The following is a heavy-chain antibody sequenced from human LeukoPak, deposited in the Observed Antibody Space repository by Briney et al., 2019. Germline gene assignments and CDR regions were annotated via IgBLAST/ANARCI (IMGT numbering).Heavy chain of an antibody. CDR1: GITLSNYG. Sequence: GGSLRLSCAVSGITLSNYGMSWVRQAPGKGLEWVAGLSGSGGGTNYADSVQGRFTISRDNPKNTLYLQMNSLRAEDTAVYFCARDREGSGSNFDYWGQGTLVTVSS. V-gene: IGHV3-23*01. J-gene: IGHJ4*02. D-gene: IGHD3-10*01. CDR2: LSGSGGGT. CDR3: ARDREGSGSNFDY.